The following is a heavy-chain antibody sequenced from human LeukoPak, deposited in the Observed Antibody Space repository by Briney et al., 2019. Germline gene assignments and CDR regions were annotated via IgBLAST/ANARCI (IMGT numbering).Heavy chain of an antibody. Sequence: GASVKVSCKASGYTFTGYYMHWVRQAPGQGLEWMGWINPNSGGTNYAQKFQGRVTMTRDTSISTAYMELSRLRSDDTAVYYCAKIASALWFGELSYYYMDVWGKGTTVTISS. D-gene: IGHD3-10*01. CDR1: GYTFTGYY. J-gene: IGHJ6*03. V-gene: IGHV1-2*02. CDR3: AKIASALWFGELSYYYMDV. CDR2: INPNSGGT.